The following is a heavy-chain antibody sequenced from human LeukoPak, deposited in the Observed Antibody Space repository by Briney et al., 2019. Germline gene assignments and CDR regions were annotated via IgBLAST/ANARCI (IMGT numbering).Heavy chain of an antibody. CDR1: GYTFTSYD. CDR2: INPKSGGT. J-gene: IGHJ6*02. D-gene: IGHD3-9*01. V-gene: IGHV1-2*02. Sequence: ASVKVSCKASGYTFTSYDINWVRQAPGQGLEWMGWINPKSGGTNYAQKLQGRVTMTRDTSINTAYMELSRLRSDDTAVYYCARVQYFDWLLASYGMDVWGQGTTVTVSS. CDR3: ARVQYFDWLLASYGMDV.